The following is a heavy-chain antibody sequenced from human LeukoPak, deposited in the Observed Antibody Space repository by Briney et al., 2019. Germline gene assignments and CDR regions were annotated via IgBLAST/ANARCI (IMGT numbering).Heavy chain of an antibody. V-gene: IGHV4-59*08. CDR3: GRTHGAFDI. CDR2: IYYSGST. J-gene: IGHJ3*02. Sequence: SETLSLTCAVSGGSISDYYWSWIRQPPGKGLEWIGYIYYSGSTNYNPSLKSRVTISVDTSKNQFSLKLSSVTAADTAVYYCGRTHGAFDIWGQGTVVTVSS. CDR1: GGSISDYY.